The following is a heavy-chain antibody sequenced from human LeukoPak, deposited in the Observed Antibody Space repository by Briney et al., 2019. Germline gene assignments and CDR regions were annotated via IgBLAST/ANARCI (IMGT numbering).Heavy chain of an antibody. V-gene: IGHV3-30-3*01. CDR2: ISYDGSNK. CDR1: GFTFSSYA. Sequence: PGGSLRLSCAASGFTFSSYAMHWVRQAPGKGLEWVAVISYDGSNKYYADSVKGRFTISRDNSKNTLYLQMNSLRAEDTAVYYCARGRMITFGGVIAHGAFDIWGQGTMVTVSS. CDR3: ARGRMITFGGVIAHGAFDI. D-gene: IGHD3-16*02. J-gene: IGHJ3*02.